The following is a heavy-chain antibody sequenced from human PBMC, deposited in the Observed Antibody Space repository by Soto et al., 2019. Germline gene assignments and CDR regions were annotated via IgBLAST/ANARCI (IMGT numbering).Heavy chain of an antibody. CDR3: AKCLQIHWNYDAYHI. V-gene: IGHV3-23*01. J-gene: IGHJ3*02. D-gene: IGHD1-7*01. Sequence: GGSLRLSCAAFGFMLSTYSMSWVRQAPGKGLEWVSHITGSGGITYYADSVKGRFTISRDTSSNTLYLQMNSLRAEDTALYYCAKCLQIHWNYDAYHIWGQGTMVTVSS. CDR1: GFMLSTYS. CDR2: ITGSGGIT.